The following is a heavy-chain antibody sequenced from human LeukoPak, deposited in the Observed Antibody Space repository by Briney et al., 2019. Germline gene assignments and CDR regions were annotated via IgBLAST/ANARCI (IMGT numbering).Heavy chain of an antibody. J-gene: IGHJ4*02. D-gene: IGHD6-6*01. V-gene: IGHV1-69*05. Sequence: GASVKVSCKAAGGTFTSSAISGVRQAPGQGREGRGGIIPIFGTANYAQKFQGSVTLTTHESTSTAYMELSSLRSEDTAVYYCARGQMSIAARAYFDYWGQGTLVTVSS. CDR2: IIPIFGTA. CDR1: GGTFTSSA. CDR3: ARGQMSIAARAYFDY.